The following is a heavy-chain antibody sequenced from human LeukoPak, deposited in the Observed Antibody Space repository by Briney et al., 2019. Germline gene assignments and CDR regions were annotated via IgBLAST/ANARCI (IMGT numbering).Heavy chain of an antibody. CDR3: ARDGGLTVRY. D-gene: IGHD4-17*01. V-gene: IGHV4-39*02. Sequence: SETLSLTCTVSGGSISSSSYYWGWIRQPPGKGLEWIGSIYYSGSTYYNPSLKSRVTISVDTSKNQFSLKLSSVTAADTAVYYCARDGGLTVRYWGQGTLVTVSS. CDR1: GGSISSSSYY. CDR2: IYYSGST. J-gene: IGHJ4*02.